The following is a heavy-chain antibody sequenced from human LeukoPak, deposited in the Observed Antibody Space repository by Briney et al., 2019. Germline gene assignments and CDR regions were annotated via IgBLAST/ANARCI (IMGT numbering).Heavy chain of an antibody. CDR1: GGSISSYY. J-gene: IGHJ5*02. CDR3: ARDFRHYYGSGTGWFDP. V-gene: IGHV4-59*12. CDR2: IYYSGST. Sequence: SETLSLTCTVSGGSISSYYWSWIRQPPGKGLEWIGYIYYSGSTYYNPSLKSRVTISVDTSKNQFSLKLSSVTAADTAVYYCARDFRHYYGSGTGWFDPWGQGTLVTVSS. D-gene: IGHD3-10*01.